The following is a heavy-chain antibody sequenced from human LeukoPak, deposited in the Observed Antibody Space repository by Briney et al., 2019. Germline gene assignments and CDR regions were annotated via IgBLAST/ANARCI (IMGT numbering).Heavy chain of an antibody. J-gene: IGHJ4*02. V-gene: IGHV4-61*05. D-gene: IGHD5-18*01. CDR1: GGSISSSSYY. CDR2: IYTSGST. Sequence: SETLSLTCTVSGGSISSSSYYWGWIRQPPGKGLEWIGRIYTSGSTNYNPSLKSRVTMSVDTSKNQFSLKLSSVTAADTAVYYCADGYSYDYWGQGTLVTVSS. CDR3: ADGYSYDY.